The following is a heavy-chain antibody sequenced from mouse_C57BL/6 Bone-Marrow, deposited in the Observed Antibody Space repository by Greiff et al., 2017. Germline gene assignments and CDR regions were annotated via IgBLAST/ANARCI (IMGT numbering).Heavy chain of an antibody. Sequence: VQLQQSGAELVRPGASVKLSCTASGFNIKDDYMHWVKQRPEQGLEWIGWIDPENGDTEYASKFQGKATITADTTSNTAYLQLSSLTSEDTAVYYCTTASRLLEGYWGQGTTLTVSS. CDR1: GFNIKDDY. CDR3: TTASRLLEGY. J-gene: IGHJ2*01. V-gene: IGHV14-4*01. CDR2: IDPENGDT.